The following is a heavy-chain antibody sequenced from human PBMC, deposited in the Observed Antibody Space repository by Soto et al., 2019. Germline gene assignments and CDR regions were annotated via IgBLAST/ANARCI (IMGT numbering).Heavy chain of an antibody. CDR2: IIPIFGTA. V-gene: IGHV1-69*01. CDR1: GGTFSSYA. Sequence: QVQLVQAGGEVKKPGASVKVSCKASGGTFSSYAISWVRQAPGQGLEWMGGIIPIFGTANYAQKFQGRVTITADESTSTAYMELSSLRSEDTAVYYCASIGYCSSTSCRGAFDIWGQGTMVTVSS. D-gene: IGHD2-2*01. J-gene: IGHJ3*02. CDR3: ASIGYCSSTSCRGAFDI.